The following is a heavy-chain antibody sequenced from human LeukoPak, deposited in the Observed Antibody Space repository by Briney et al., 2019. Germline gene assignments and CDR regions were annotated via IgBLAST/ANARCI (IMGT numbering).Heavy chain of an antibody. V-gene: IGHV3-21*04. CDR2: ISSSSSYI. Sequence: GGSLRLSCAASGFTFSSSSMNWVRQAPGKGLEWVSSISSSSSYIYYADSVKGRFTISRDNAKNSLYLQMNSLRAEDTAVYYCAKDGGYSYGYVLDYWGQGTLVTVSS. CDR1: GFTFSSSS. J-gene: IGHJ4*02. D-gene: IGHD5-18*01. CDR3: AKDGGYSYGYVLDY.